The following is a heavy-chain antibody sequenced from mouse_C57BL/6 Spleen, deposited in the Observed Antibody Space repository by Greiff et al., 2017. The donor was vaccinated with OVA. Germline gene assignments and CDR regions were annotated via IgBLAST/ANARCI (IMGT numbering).Heavy chain of an antibody. Sequence: QVQLQQSGAELMKPGASVKLSCKATGYTFTGYWIEWVKQRPGLGLEWIGEILPGSGSTNYNTQFTGPATFTAATSSNTAYMQLSSLATEDSAIYYCARGLSGTRYFDVWGTGTTVTVSS. CDR3: ARGLSGTRYFDV. CDR2: ILPGSGST. CDR1: GYTFTGYW. D-gene: IGHD4-1*01. V-gene: IGHV1-9*01. J-gene: IGHJ1*03.